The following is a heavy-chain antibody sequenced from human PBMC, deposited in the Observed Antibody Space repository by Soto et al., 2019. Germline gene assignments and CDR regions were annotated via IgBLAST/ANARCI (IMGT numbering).Heavy chain of an antibody. Sequence: QVQLVQSGAEVKKPGSSVKVSCKASGATFSSYAVSWVRQVPGQGLEWMGGIVPIFATPKYGQKFQDRVTITADEATSTAYLALSSLRSDATAVFYCARARYGDFVTWFDSWGQGTPVTVSS. CDR3: ARARYGDFVTWFDS. V-gene: IGHV1-69*01. D-gene: IGHD4-17*01. J-gene: IGHJ5*01. CDR2: IVPIFATP. CDR1: GATFSSYA.